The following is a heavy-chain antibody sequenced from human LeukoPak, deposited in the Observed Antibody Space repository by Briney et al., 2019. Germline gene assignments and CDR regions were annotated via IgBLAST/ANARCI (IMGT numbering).Heavy chain of an antibody. J-gene: IGHJ4*02. CDR1: GYTFTSYG. Sequence: ASVKVSCKASGYTFTSYGISWVRQAPGQGLAWMGWISAYNGNTNYAQKLQGRVTMTTDTSTSTAYMELRSLRSDDTAVYYCARVEITMVRGPDRVDYWGQGTLVTVSS. D-gene: IGHD3-10*01. CDR3: ARVEITMVRGPDRVDY. CDR2: ISAYNGNT. V-gene: IGHV1-18*04.